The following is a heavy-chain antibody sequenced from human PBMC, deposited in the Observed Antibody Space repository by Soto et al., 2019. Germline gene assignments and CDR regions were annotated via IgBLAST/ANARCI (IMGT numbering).Heavy chain of an antibody. CDR3: ARVRREDYYYYGMDV. V-gene: IGHV4-30-4*01. J-gene: IGHJ6*02. CDR1: GGSISSDDYY. CDR2: IYYSGST. Sequence: TSETLSLTCTVSGGSISSDDYYWSWIRQPPGKGLEWIGYIYYSGSTYYNPSLKSRVTISVDTSKNQFSLKLSSVTAADTAVYYCARVRREDYYYYGMDVWGQGTTVTVSS.